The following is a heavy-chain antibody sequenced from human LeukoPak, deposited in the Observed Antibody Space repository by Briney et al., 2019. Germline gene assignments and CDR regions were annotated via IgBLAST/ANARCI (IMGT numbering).Heavy chain of an antibody. Sequence: PGGSLRLSCAASGFTFSGYWMHWVRQAPGKGLVWVSRINSDGSSSSYADSVKGRFTISRDNAKNTLFLQMNSLRAEDTAVYYCERDPEDYCSSKSCFTEWGQGTLVTVSS. D-gene: IGHD2-2*02. CDR2: INSDGSSS. CDR3: ERDPEDYCSSKSCFTE. V-gene: IGHV3-74*01. CDR1: GFTFSGYW. J-gene: IGHJ4*02.